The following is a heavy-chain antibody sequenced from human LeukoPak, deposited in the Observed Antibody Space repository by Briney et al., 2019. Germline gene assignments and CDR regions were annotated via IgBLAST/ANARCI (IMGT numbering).Heavy chain of an antibody. CDR1: GLTFRDHW. V-gene: IGHV3-7*03. CDR3: TRGTPFGAY. CDR2: IKQDGSGK. Sequence: PGGSLRLSCAASGLTFRDHWMHWVRQAQGKGLEWVANIKQDGSGKYYVDLVKGRFTISRDNTRNSLYLQMNSLRAEDTAVYYCTRGTPFGAYWGQGTLVTVSS. J-gene: IGHJ4*02. D-gene: IGHD3-3*01.